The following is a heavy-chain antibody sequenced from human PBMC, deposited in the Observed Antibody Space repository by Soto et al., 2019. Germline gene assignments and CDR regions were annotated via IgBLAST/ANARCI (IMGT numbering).Heavy chain of an antibody. V-gene: IGHV4-34*01. CDR3: ARVFGITIFGVATGHYYYSGMDV. CDR2: INHSGST. J-gene: IGHJ6*02. D-gene: IGHD3-3*01. CDR1: EGSFSGYY. Sequence: PSEILSLTCAVDEGSFSGYYCSWIRQTPGKGLEWIGEINHSGSTNYNPSLKSRVTISVDTSKNQFSLKLSSVTAADTAVYYCARVFGITIFGVATGHYYYSGMDVWGQGTTVTVSS.